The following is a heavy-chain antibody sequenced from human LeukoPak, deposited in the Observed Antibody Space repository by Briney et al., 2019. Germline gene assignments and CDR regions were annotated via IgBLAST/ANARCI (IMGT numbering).Heavy chain of an antibody. Sequence: SETLSLTCAVSGYSISSGYYWGWIRRPPGKGLEWIGSIYHSGSTYYNPSLKRRVTISVDTSKNQFSLKLSSVTAADTAVYYCARRYGSGWPTFDYWGQGAPVTVSS. CDR3: ARRYGSGWPTFDY. J-gene: IGHJ4*02. D-gene: IGHD6-19*01. CDR1: GYSISSGYY. CDR2: IYHSGST. V-gene: IGHV4-38-2*01.